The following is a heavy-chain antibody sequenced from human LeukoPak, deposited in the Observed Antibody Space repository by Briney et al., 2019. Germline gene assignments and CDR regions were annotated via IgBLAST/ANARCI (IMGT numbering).Heavy chain of an antibody. Sequence: PSETLXLTCTVSXGXXGXXXXXXLXXXPGXXXXXIXXXXXXXXTXXNPSLXXRVIMSVDRPKNQFSLKLRSVTAADTAIYYCAXLPXSVDRNGWDYYFDLWGQGTLVTVSS. CDR1: XGXXGXXX. J-gene: IGHJ4*02. D-gene: IGHD6-19*01. V-gene: IGHV4-59*08. CDR2: XXXXXXT. CDR3: AXLPXSVDRNGWDYYFDL.